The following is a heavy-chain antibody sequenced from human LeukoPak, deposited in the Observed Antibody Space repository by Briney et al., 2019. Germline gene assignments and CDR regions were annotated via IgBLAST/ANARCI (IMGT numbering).Heavy chain of an antibody. CDR2: INPNSGGT. J-gene: IGHJ4*02. V-gene: IGHV1-2*02. CDR3: ARDYDYVWGSYRYPAPFDY. Sequence: ASVKVSCKASGYTFTGYYMHWVRQAPGQGLEWMGWINPNSGGTNYAQEFQGRVTMTRDTSISTAYMELSRLRSDDTAVYYCARDYDYVWGSYRYPAPFDYWGQGTLVTVSS. CDR1: GYTFTGYY. D-gene: IGHD3-16*02.